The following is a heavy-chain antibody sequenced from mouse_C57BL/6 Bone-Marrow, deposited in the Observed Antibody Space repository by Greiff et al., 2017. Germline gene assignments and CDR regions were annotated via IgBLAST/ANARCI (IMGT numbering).Heavy chain of an antibody. CDR2: LYPRDGGT. V-gene: IGHV1-85*01. CDR3: ARMNYYSNYVDYFDY. J-gene: IGHJ2*01. D-gene: IGHD2-5*01. CDR1: GYTFTSYD. Sequence: QVQLQQPGPELVKPGASVKLSCKASGYTFTSYDINWVKQRPGQGLAWIGWLYPRDGGTKYNEKFKGKATLTVNTSSSTAYMELHRLTSEDSSVYVGARMNYYSNYVDYFDYWGQGTTLTVSA.